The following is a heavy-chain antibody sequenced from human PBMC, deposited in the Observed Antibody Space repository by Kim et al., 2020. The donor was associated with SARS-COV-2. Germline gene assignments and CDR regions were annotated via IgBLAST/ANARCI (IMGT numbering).Heavy chain of an antibody. V-gene: IGHV3-48*03. CDR1: EFTLSSYE. D-gene: IGHD3-10*01. J-gene: IGHJ3*02. Sequence: GGSLRLSCEASEFTLSSYEMNWVRQAPGKGLEWVSYITTSGNTVHYADSVRGRFTVSRDNAKNSLYLQMNSLRAEDTAVYFCARETPGIRGVACDIWGQGTMVTVYS. CDR2: ITTSGNTV. CDR3: ARETPGIRGVACDI.